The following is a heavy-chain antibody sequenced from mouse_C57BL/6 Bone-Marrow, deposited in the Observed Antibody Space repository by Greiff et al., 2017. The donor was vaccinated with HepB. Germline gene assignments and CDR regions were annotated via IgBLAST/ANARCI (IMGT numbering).Heavy chain of an antibody. D-gene: IGHD1-1*01. CDR1: GYTFTSYW. J-gene: IGHJ3*01. V-gene: IGHV1-55*01. Sequence: QVQLQQPGAELVKPGASVKMSCKASGYTFTSYWITWVKQRPGQGLEWIGDIYPGSGSTNYNEKFKSKATLTVDKSSSTAYMQLSSLTSEDSAVYYCAAYGSSSWFAYWGQGTLVTVSA. CDR2: IYPGSGST. CDR3: AAYGSSSWFAY.